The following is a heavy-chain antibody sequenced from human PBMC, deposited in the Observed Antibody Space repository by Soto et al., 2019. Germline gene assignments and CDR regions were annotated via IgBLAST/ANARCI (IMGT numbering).Heavy chain of an antibody. Sequence: QVQLVQSGAEVKKPGSSVKVSCKASGGTFSSYTISWVRQAPGQGLEWMGRIIPILGIANYAQKFQGRVTITAEKSTSTAYMELSSLRSEDTAVYYCAREQYQLLWFVDLLGRVNWFDPWGQGTLVTVSS. CDR2: IIPILGIA. D-gene: IGHD3-10*01. V-gene: IGHV1-69*08. J-gene: IGHJ5*02. CDR1: GGTFSSYT. CDR3: AREQYQLLWFVDLLGRVNWFDP.